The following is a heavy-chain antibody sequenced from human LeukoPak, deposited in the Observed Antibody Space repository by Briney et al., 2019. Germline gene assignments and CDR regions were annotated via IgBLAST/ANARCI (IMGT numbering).Heavy chain of an antibody. Sequence: SETLSLTCTVSGGSISSSSYYWGWIRQPPGKGLEWIGSIYYSGSTYYNPSLKSRVTISVDTSKNQFSLKLSSVTAADTAVYYCARGVSGRTAAAGLYYFDYWGQGTLVTVSS. CDR3: ARGVSGRTAAAGLYYFDY. CDR1: GGSISSSSYY. D-gene: IGHD6-13*01. V-gene: IGHV4-39*07. J-gene: IGHJ4*02. CDR2: IYYSGST.